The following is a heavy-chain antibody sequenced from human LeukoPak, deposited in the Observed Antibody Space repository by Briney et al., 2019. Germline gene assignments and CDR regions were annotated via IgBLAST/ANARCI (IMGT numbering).Heavy chain of an antibody. CDR3: ARDNSVEVSTMIIFDY. CDR1: GGTISSSSYY. Sequence: SETLSLTCTVSGGTISSSSYYWGWIRQPPGKGLEWIGSIYYSGSPYYNPPLKSRVTISVDTSKNQFSLRLSYVTAADTAVYYCARDNSVEVSTMIIFDYWGQGTLVTVSS. V-gene: IGHV4-39*07. J-gene: IGHJ4*02. D-gene: IGHD3-16*01. CDR2: IYYSGSP.